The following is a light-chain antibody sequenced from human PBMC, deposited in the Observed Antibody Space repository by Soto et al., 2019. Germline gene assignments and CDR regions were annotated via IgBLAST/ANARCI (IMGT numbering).Light chain of an antibody. J-gene: IGKJ1*01. V-gene: IGKV3-20*01. Sequence: EIVLTQSPGTLSLSPGERATLSCRASQSVSSNFLAWYQQKPGQAPRLLISGASNRATGIPDRFSGSGSGTDFTLTISRLETEDFAVYSCQQYGSSPRTLGQGTKVEI. CDR1: QSVSSNF. CDR2: GAS. CDR3: QQYGSSPRT.